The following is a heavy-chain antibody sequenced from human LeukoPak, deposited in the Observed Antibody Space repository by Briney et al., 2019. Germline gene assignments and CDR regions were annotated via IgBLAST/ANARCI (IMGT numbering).Heavy chain of an antibody. CDR3: ARGGNTAMVNARFFAPPDY. Sequence: SETLSLTCAVYGGSFSGYHWSWIRQPPGKGLEWIGEINHSGSTNYNPSLKSRVTISVDTSKNQFSLKLSSVTAADTAVYYCARGGNTAMVNARFFAPPDYWGQGTLVTVSS. CDR1: GGSFSGYH. D-gene: IGHD5-18*01. V-gene: IGHV4-34*01. CDR2: INHSGST. J-gene: IGHJ4*02.